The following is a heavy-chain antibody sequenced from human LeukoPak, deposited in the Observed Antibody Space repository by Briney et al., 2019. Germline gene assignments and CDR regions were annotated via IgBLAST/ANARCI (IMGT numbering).Heavy chain of an antibody. V-gene: IGHV4-39*07. CDR2: INHSGST. CDR1: GGSISSGDYY. D-gene: IGHD3-22*01. J-gene: IGHJ4*02. Sequence: SETLSLTCTVSGGSISSGDYYWSWIRQPPGKGLEWIGEINHSGSTNYNPSLKSRVTISVDTSKNQFSLKLSSVTAADTAVYYCARGGYDSSGYYSRNFDYWGQGTLVTVSS. CDR3: ARGGYDSSGYYSRNFDY.